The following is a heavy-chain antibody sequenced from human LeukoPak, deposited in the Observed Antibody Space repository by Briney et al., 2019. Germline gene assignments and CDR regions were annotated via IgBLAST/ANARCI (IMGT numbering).Heavy chain of an antibody. CDR2: INPNSGGT. CDR1: GYTLTGYY. V-gene: IGHV1-2*02. Sequence: ASVKVSCKASGYTLTGYYMHWVRQAPGQGLEWMGWINPNSGGTNYAQKFQGRVTMTRDTSISTAYMELSRLRSDDTAVYYCAGDGAHYDFWSGYINWFDPWGQGTLVTVSS. CDR3: AGDGAHYDFWSGYINWFDP. J-gene: IGHJ5*02. D-gene: IGHD3-3*01.